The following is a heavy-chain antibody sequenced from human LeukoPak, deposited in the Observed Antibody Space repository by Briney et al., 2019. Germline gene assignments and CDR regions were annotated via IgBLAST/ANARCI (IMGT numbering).Heavy chain of an antibody. Sequence: SETLSLTCTVSGDSIISYYWSWMRQPPGKGLEWIGYIYYSGSTNYNPSLKSRVTISVDTSKKQFSLKLSSVTAADTAVYYCARRYSGSSYTYAFDIWGQGTMVTVSS. CDR3: ARRYSGSSYTYAFDI. CDR1: GDSIISYY. CDR2: IYYSGST. V-gene: IGHV4-59*08. D-gene: IGHD1-26*01. J-gene: IGHJ3*02.